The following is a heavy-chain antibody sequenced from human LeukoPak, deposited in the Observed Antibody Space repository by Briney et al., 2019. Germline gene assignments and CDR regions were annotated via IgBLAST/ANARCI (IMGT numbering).Heavy chain of an antibody. CDR1: GFTFSSYA. Sequence: GGSLRLSCAASGFTFSSYAMSWVRQAPGKGLEWVSAISGSGGSTYYADSVKGRFTISRDNSKNTLYLQMNSLRPEDTPVYYCASALSGSSFGHLTWGHRTLVTVSS. V-gene: IGHV3-23*01. CDR2: ISGSGGST. J-gene: IGHJ5*01. D-gene: IGHD5-18*01. CDR3: ASALSGSSFGHLT.